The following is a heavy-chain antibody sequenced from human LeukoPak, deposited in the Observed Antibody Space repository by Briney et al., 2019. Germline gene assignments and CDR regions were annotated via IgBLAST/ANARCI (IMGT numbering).Heavy chain of an antibody. CDR3: ARRAVVAAAVSYFDY. J-gene: IGHJ4*02. Sequence: PSETLSLTCSVSGGPVSNRTCYWGWNRQPPGKGLEWIGGVYYTGTTYYSPSLNSRVTVSIDTSNKQFSLRLTSVTAADTAVYYCARRAVVAAAVSYFDYWGQGILVTVSS. D-gene: IGHD2-2*01. CDR2: VYYTGTT. V-gene: IGHV4-39*01. CDR1: GGPVSNRTCY.